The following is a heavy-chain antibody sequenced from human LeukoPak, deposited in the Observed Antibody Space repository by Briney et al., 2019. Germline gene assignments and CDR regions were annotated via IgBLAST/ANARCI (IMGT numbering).Heavy chain of an antibody. CDR1: GGTCSSYA. J-gene: IGHJ6*03. CDR2: IIPIFGTA. Sequence: ASVKVSCKASGGTCSSYAISWVRQAPGQGLEWMGGIIPIFGTAKYAQKFQGRVTITTDESTSTAYMELSSLRSEDTAVYYCARSVHLRRIINNVHDGPSNYYYYYMDVWGKGTTVTVSS. V-gene: IGHV1-69*05. D-gene: IGHD5/OR15-5a*01. CDR3: ARSVHLRRIINNVHDGPSNYYYYYMDV.